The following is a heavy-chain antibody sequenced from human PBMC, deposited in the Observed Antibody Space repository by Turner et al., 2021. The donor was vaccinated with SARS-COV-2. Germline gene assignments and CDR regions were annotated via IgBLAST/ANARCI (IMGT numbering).Heavy chain of an antibody. J-gene: IGHJ4*02. V-gene: IGHV3-30*18. CDR1: GFTFSSYG. CDR3: AKQQGLYSNPMYYFDY. CDR2: TSYDGSNK. Sequence: QVQLVESGGGVVQPGWSLRLSCAAAGFTFSSYGMHWVRQAPGKGLEWVAVTSYDGSNKYYADSVKGRFTISRDNSKNTLYLQMNSLRAEDTAVYYCAKQQGLYSNPMYYFDYWGQGTLVTVSS. D-gene: IGHD4-4*01.